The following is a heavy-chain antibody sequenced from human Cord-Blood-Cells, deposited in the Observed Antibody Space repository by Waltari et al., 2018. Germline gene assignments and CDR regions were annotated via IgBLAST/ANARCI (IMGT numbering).Heavy chain of an antibody. V-gene: IGHV1-3*01. CDR1: GYTFTSYA. Sequence: QVQLVQSGAEVKKPGASVKVSCKASGYTFTSYAMHWVRQAPGQRLEWMGWINAGNGNTKYSKKFQGRVTITSDTSASTAYMELSSLRSEDTAVYYCARASGYDYFYYYGMDVWGQGTTVTVSS. CDR2: INAGNGNT. D-gene: IGHD5-12*01. CDR3: ARASGYDYFYYYGMDV. J-gene: IGHJ6*02.